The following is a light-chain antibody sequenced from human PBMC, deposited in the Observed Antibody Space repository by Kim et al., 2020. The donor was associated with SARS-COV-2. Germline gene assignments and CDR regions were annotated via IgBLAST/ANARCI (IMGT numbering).Light chain of an antibody. CDR3: CSYAGNYILV. CDR2: DVS. J-gene: IGLJ3*02. CDR1: SSDVGAYTY. V-gene: IGLV2-11*01. Sequence: QSALTQPRSVSGTPGRSVTISCTGSSSDVGAYTYVSWYQRHPDKAPRLVIYDVSKRPFRVSDRFSGSKSGDTASLTISGLQADDEADYFCCSYAGNYILVFGGGTQLTVL.